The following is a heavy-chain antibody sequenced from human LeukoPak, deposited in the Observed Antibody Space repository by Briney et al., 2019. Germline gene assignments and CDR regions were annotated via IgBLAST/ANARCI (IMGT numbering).Heavy chain of an antibody. D-gene: IGHD3-16*02. CDR1: GYTFTSYG. CDR3: ARDLYYDYVWGSYRYPPDAFDI. V-gene: IGHV1-18*01. J-gene: IGHJ3*02. Sequence: ASVKVSCKASGYTFTSYGISWVRPAPGQGLEWMGWISAYNGNTNYAQKLQGRVTMTTDTSTSTAYMELRSLRSDDTAVYYCARDLYYDYVWGSYRYPPDAFDIWGQGTMVTVSS. CDR2: ISAYNGNT.